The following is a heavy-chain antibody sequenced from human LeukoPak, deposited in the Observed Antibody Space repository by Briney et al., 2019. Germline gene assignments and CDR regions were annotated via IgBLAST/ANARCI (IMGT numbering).Heavy chain of an antibody. J-gene: IGHJ4*02. CDR1: GGTFSSYA. CDR2: IIPIFGTA. D-gene: IGHD5-12*01. Sequence: RASVKVSCKASGGTFSSYAISWVRQAPGQGLEWMGGIIPIFGTANYAQKFQGRVTMTRDTSISTAYMELSRLRSDDTAVYYCARDWGSGYDFDYWGQGTLVTVSS. CDR3: ARDWGSGYDFDY. V-gene: IGHV1-69*05.